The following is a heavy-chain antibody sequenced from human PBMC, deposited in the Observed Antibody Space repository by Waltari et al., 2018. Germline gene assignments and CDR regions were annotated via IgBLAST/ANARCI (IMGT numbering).Heavy chain of an antibody. CDR3: ARDPRTSSYYYYYYMDV. CDR2: ISSSSSYI. D-gene: IGHD2-2*01. V-gene: IGHV3-21*01. CDR1: GFTFSSYS. J-gene: IGHJ6*03. Sequence: EVQLVESGGGLVKPGGSLRLSCAASGFTFSSYSMHWVRPAPGKGLEWVSSISSSSSYIYYADSVKGRFTISRDNAKNSLYLQMNSLRAEDTAVYYCARDPRTSSYYYYYYMDVWGKGTTVTVSS.